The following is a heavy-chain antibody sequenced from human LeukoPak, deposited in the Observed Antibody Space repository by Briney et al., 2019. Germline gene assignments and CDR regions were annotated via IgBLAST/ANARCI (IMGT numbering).Heavy chain of an antibody. CDR1: GYTFTSYD. CDR3: ARSDLGYCSGGSCYSHY. J-gene: IGHJ4*02. D-gene: IGHD2-15*01. Sequence: ASVKVSCKASGYTFTSYDINWVRQATGQGLEWMGWMNPNSGNTGYAQKFQGRVTMTRNTSISTAYMELSGLRSEDTAVYYCARSDLGYCSGGSCYSHYWGQGTLVTVSS. V-gene: IGHV1-8*01. CDR2: MNPNSGNT.